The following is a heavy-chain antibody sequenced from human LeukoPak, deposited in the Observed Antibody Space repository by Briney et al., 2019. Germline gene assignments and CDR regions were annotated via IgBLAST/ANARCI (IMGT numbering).Heavy chain of an antibody. CDR2: IYFSGST. Sequence: SETLSLTCTVSGGSISSYYWSWIRQPPGKGLEWIGYIYFSGSTNYNPSLKSRVTISVDTSKNQFSLKLSSVTAADTAVYYCARGKSYYGDYLISQTGYYYGMDVWGQGTTVTVSS. CDR1: GGSISSYY. J-gene: IGHJ6*02. V-gene: IGHV4-59*01. CDR3: ARGKSYYGDYLISQTGYYYGMDV. D-gene: IGHD4-17*01.